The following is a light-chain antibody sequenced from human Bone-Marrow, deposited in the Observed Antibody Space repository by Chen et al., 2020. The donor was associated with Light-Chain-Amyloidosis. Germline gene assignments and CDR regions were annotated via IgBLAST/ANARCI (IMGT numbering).Light chain of an antibody. CDR1: SNDIGGHNF. J-gene: IGLJ2*01. CDR2: DVN. V-gene: IGLV2-14*03. CDR3: NSFGSKSLQT. Sequence: QSALTQPASVSGSPGQSLTISCTGTSNDIGGHNFVSWYQQHTGKAPKLIIYDVNNRPSGVSYRFSGSKSGNTSSLTISGLQAEDEADSYCNSFGSKSLQTFGGGTKLTVL.